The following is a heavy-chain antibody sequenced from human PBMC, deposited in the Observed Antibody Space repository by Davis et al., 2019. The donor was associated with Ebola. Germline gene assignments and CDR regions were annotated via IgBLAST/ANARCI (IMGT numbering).Heavy chain of an antibody. CDR2: ITSSSSTI. CDR1: GFTFSSYI. V-gene: IGHV3-48*02. CDR3: ARDLVYSSSS. D-gene: IGHD6-6*01. Sequence: GESLKISCAASGFTFSSYIMNWVRQAPGKGLEWVSYITSSSSTIYYADSVKGRFTISRDNAKNSLYLQMNSLRDEDTAVYYCARDLVYSSSSWGWGTLVTVSS. J-gene: IGHJ5*02.